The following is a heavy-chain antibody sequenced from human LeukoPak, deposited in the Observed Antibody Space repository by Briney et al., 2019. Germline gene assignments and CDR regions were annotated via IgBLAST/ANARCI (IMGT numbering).Heavy chain of an antibody. CDR1: GYTFTSYA. V-gene: IGHV1-3*01. CDR3: ASIKPHDYGDPIINWFDP. J-gene: IGHJ5*02. D-gene: IGHD4-17*01. Sequence: ASVKVSCKASGYTFTSYAMHWVRQAPGQRLEWMGWINAGNGNTKYSQKFQGRVTITRDTSASTAYMELSSLRSEDTAVYYCASIKPHDYGDPIINWFDPWGQGTLVTVSS. CDR2: INAGNGNT.